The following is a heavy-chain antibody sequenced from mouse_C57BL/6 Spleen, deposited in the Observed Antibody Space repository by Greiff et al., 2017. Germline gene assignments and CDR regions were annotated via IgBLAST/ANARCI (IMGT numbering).Heavy chain of an antibody. CDR1: GYTFTDYE. Sequence: VQLQQSGAELVRPGASVTLSCKASGYTFTDYEMHWVKQTPVHGLEWIGAIDPETGGTAYNQKFKGKAILTADKSSSTAYMELRSLTSEDSAVYYCLIYYGYDLFAYWGQGTLVTVSA. D-gene: IGHD2-2*01. CDR3: LIYYGYDLFAY. CDR2: IDPETGGT. J-gene: IGHJ3*01. V-gene: IGHV1-15*01.